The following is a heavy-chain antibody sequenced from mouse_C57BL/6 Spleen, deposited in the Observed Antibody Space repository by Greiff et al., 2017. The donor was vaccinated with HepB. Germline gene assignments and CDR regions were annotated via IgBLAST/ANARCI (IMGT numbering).Heavy chain of an antibody. Sequence: QVQLQQPGAELVKPGASVKMSCKASGYTFTSYWITWVKQRPGQGLEWIGDIYPGSGSTNYNEKFKSKATLTVDISSSTAYMQLSSLTSEDSAVYYCARWSYDGYFYAMDYWGQGTSVTVSS. V-gene: IGHV1-55*01. CDR2: IYPGSGST. D-gene: IGHD2-3*01. CDR3: ARWSYDGYFYAMDY. CDR1: GYTFTSYW. J-gene: IGHJ4*01.